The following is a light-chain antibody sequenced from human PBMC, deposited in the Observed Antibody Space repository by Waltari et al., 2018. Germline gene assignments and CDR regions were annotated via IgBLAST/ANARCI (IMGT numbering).Light chain of an antibody. CDR2: KTS. Sequence: DIQMTQSPSSLSVSIGDRVTITCRASQGISSWLAWYQQKPGKAPKLLIYKTSRLQSGVPSRFSSSGSGTDFTPTISRLPTEDFATYFCQQYKTSPYTLGPETKVEIK. J-gene: IGKJ2*01. V-gene: IGKV1-5*03. CDR3: QQYKTSPYT. CDR1: QGISSW.